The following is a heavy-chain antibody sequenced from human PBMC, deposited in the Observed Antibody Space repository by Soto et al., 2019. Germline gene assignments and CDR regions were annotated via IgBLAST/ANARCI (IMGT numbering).Heavy chain of an antibody. V-gene: IGHV1-2*04. CDR1: GYTFTGYY. CDR2: INRNSGGT. CDR3: ASEPIDYSSSWSSIKPTYYYYGMDV. J-gene: IGHJ6*02. D-gene: IGHD6-13*01. Sequence: GASVKVSCKASGYTFTGYYMHWVRQAPGQGLEWMGWINRNSGGTNYAQKFQGWVTMTRDTSISTAYMELSRLRSDDTAVYYCASEPIDYSSSWSSIKPTYYYYGMDVWGQGTTVTVSS.